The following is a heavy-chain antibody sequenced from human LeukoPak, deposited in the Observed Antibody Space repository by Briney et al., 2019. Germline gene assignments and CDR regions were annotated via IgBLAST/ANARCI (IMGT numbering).Heavy chain of an antibody. CDR1: GFAFSNYW. V-gene: IGHV3-7*01. D-gene: IGHD1-1*01. Sequence: PGGSLRLSCAASGFAFSNYWMTWVRQAPGKGLQWVANIKPDGTEKNYVDSVKGRFTISRDNAKNSVYLQLNSLRVDDTALYYCARTPLTQLEPDCFDSWGQGTLVSVS. J-gene: IGHJ4*02. CDR3: ARTPLTQLEPDCFDS. CDR2: IKPDGTEK.